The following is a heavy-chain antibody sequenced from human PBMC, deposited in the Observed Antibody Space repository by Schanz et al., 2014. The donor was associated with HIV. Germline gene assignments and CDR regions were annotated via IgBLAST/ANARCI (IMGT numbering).Heavy chain of an antibody. CDR1: GFTFMRHT. J-gene: IGHJ5*02. CDR3: TREYLGYSSGFDP. CDR2: ISDRSDYL. V-gene: IGHV3-21*02. D-gene: IGHD6-19*01. Sequence: EVQLVESGGGLVKPGGSLRLSCAASGFTFMRHTMNWVRQAPGKGLEWVSSISDRSDYLHYADSVKGRFTISRDNAKXTLHLQMNSVRXXXXAVYYCTREYLGYSSGFDPWGQGTLVTVSS.